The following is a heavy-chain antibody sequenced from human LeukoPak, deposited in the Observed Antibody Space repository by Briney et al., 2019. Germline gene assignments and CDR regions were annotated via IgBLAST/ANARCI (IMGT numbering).Heavy chain of an antibody. CDR1: GGSFSGYY. D-gene: IGHD6-19*01. Sequence: SETLSLTCAVYGGSFSGYYWSWIRQPPGKGLEWIGEINHSGSTNYNPSLKSRVTISVDTSKNQFSLKLSSVTAADTAVYYCARLPTAVAAYNWFDPWGQGTLVTVSS. CDR3: ARLPTAVAAYNWFDP. CDR2: INHSGST. J-gene: IGHJ5*02. V-gene: IGHV4-34*01.